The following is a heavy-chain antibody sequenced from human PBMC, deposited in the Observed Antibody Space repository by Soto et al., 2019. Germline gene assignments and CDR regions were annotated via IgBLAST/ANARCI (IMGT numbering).Heavy chain of an antibody. CDR1: GGSISSGGYY. J-gene: IGHJ3*02. CDR2: IYYSVST. CDR3: ARGGIAVADDNDAFDI. V-gene: IGHV4-31*03. Sequence: SETLSLTCTVSGGSISSGGYYCSWIRQHPGKGLEWIGYIYYSVSTYYNPSLKSRVTISVDTSKNQFSLKLSSVTAADTAVYYCARGGIAVADDNDAFDIWGQGTMVTVSS. D-gene: IGHD6-19*01.